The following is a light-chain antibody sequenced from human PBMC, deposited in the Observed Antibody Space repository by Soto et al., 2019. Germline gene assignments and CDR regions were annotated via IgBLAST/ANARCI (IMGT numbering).Light chain of an antibody. CDR1: SGHSSYA. CDR3: QTWVTGYVV. CDR2: LNSDGSH. Sequence: QLVLTQSPSASASLGASVKLTCTLSSGHSSYAIAWHQQQPEKGPRYLMKLNSDGSHSKGDGIPDRFSGSSSGAERYLTISSLQSEDEADYYCQTWVTGYVVFGGGTTLTVL. V-gene: IGLV4-69*01. J-gene: IGLJ2*01.